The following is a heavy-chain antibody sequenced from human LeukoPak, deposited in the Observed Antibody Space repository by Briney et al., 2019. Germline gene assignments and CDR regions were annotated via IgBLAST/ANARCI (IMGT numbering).Heavy chain of an antibody. CDR3: ARDSGIFGRPFDY. Sequence: GGSLRLSCAASGFAFNTYSMNWVRQAPGKGLEWVSFIFSSSTYIYYTDSVKGRFTISRDNAKNSLYLQMNSLRAEDTAVYYCARDSGIFGRPFDYWGQGTLVTVSS. CDR1: GFAFNTYS. D-gene: IGHD3-3*02. J-gene: IGHJ4*02. V-gene: IGHV3-21*01. CDR2: IFSSSTYI.